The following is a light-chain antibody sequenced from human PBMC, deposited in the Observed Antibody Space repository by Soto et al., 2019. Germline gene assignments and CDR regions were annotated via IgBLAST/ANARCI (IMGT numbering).Light chain of an antibody. Sequence: EMVMTQSPATLSASPGERVTLSFWASQRINNKLAWYQQKPGQAPRLLIYGAATRATGIPARFSGSASGTEFTLTISSLQSEDFAVYTCQQYNDWPLLFGQGTRLEIK. CDR3: QQYNDWPLL. V-gene: IGKV3-15*01. CDR1: QRINNK. CDR2: GAA. J-gene: IGKJ5*01.